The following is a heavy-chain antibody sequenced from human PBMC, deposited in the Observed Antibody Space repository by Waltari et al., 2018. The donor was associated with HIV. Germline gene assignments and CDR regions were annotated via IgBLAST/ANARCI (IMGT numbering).Heavy chain of an antibody. Sequence: QVPLVQSGAEVKKPGASVKVSCKVSGYTLSELSMHWVRQAPGKGLEWMGDFDPEQGKTIYAQNCKGRVTMTEDAATDTAYMELSSLRSEDTAVYYCTTEGLYCSGGTCYSRFDPWGQGTLVTVSS. V-gene: IGHV1-24*01. J-gene: IGHJ5*02. CDR2: FDPEQGKT. D-gene: IGHD2-15*01. CDR1: GYTLSELS. CDR3: TTEGLYCSGGTCYSRFDP.